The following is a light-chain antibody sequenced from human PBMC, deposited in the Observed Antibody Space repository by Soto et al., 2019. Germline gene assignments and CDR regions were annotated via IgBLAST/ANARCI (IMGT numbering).Light chain of an antibody. V-gene: IGKV2-28*01. CDR3: MQALQIPQT. CDR1: QSLLHSNGYKY. Sequence: EIVMTQSPLSLPVTPGEPASITCRSSQSLLHSNGYKYLYWYLQKPGQSPQLLISLGSNRASVVPHRFSGDGSGTDFTLNISTVEADDVGVYYGMQALQIPQTFGQGTKVEIK. J-gene: IGKJ1*01. CDR2: LGS.